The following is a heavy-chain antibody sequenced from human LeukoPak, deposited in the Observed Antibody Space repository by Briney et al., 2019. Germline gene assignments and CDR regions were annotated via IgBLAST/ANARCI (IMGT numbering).Heavy chain of an antibody. CDR3: AKGYGFDY. V-gene: IGHV3-7*01. D-gene: IGHD5-18*01. J-gene: IGHJ4*02. Sequence: PGGSLRLSCAASGFTFSSYWMGWVRQAPGKGLKWVASINQDGSEKYYVDSVKGRFTISRDNAKNSLYLQMNSLRADDTAVYYCAKGYGFDYWGQGTLVTVSS. CDR1: GFTFSSYW. CDR2: INQDGSEK.